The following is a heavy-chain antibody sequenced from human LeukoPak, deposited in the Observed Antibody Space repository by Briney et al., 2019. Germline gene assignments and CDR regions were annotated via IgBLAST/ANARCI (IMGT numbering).Heavy chain of an antibody. J-gene: IGHJ3*02. CDR3: ERHEGGWGITMIAPVGAFDM. D-gene: IGHD3-22*01. Sequence: SETLSLTCTVSGGSISSSSYYWGWLRQPPGKGLEWIGSIYYRGSTYYNPSLKSRVTISVHTSKNQFSLKLSSVTAADTSVYYCERHEGGWGITMIAPVGAFDMWGQGTMVTVSS. V-gene: IGHV4-39*01. CDR1: GGSISSSSYY. CDR2: IYYRGST.